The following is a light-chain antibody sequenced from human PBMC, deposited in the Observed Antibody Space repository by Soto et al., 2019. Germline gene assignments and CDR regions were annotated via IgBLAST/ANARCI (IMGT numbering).Light chain of an antibody. CDR1: STDVGGYNY. CDR2: EVS. CDR3: SSYTGSTLYV. V-gene: IGLV2-14*01. J-gene: IGLJ1*01. Sequence: QSALTQPASVSGSPGQSITISCTGTSTDVGGYNYVSWYQQHSGKAPKLMIYEVSNRPSGISSRFSGSKSGNTASLTISGLQAEDEADYYCSSYTGSTLYVFGSGTKVTVL.